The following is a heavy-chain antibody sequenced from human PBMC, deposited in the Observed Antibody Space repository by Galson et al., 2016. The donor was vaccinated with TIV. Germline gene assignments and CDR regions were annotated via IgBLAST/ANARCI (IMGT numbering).Heavy chain of an antibody. CDR1: GFPFIHYI. Sequence: SLRLSCAGFGFPFIHYIVNWVRQAPGKGLEWVASVSSSGRFLYYADSVKGRFTISKDNAKNSLNLQMNSLRVEDTAVYYCARERYYDASGYYYYYYGMDVWGQGTTVTVSS. CDR2: VSSSGRFL. D-gene: IGHD3-22*01. CDR3: ARERYYDASGYYYYYYGMDV. V-gene: IGHV3-21*04. J-gene: IGHJ6*02.